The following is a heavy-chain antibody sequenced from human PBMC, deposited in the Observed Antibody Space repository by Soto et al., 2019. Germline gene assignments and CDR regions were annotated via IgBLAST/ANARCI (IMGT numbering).Heavy chain of an antibody. J-gene: IGHJ4*02. CDR3: AKDRYSSGWYDDSFDY. Sequence: GGSLRLSCAASGFTFSSYGMHWVRQAPGKGLEWVAVISYDGSNKYYADSVKGRFTISRDNSKNTLYLQMNSLRAEDTAVYYCAKDRYSSGWYDDSFDYWGKGTLVTVP. V-gene: IGHV3-30*18. CDR1: GFTFSSYG. CDR2: ISYDGSNK. D-gene: IGHD6-19*01.